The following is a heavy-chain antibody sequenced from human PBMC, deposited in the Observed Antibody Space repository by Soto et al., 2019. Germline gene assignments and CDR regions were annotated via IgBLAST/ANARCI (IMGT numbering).Heavy chain of an antibody. J-gene: IGHJ1*01. Sequence: GGSLRLSCAASGFIFSAYTMNWVRQAPGKGLEWLSSISDDSSYIDYADSLRGRFTVSRDNARNSLYLQIDSLGVEDTAVYYCATPYYFNHWGPGTLVTVSS. V-gene: IGHV3-21*06. CDR3: ATPYYFNH. CDR1: GFIFSAYT. D-gene: IGHD3-16*01. CDR2: ISDDSSYI.